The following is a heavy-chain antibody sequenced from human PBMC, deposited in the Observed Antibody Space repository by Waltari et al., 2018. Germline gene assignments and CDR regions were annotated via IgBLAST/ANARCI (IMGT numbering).Heavy chain of an antibody. Sequence: QVQLQESGPGLVKPSETLSLTCAVSGYSISSGYYRGWIRPAPRQGLEWIGSIYHSGSTYYNPSLKSRVTISVDTSKNQFSLKLSSVTAADTAVYYFARASYYDSSGYYQYYFDYWGQGTLVTVSS. V-gene: IGHV4-38-2*01. D-gene: IGHD3-22*01. CDR1: GYSISSGYY. CDR2: IYHSGST. J-gene: IGHJ4*02. CDR3: ARASYYDSSGYYQYYFDY.